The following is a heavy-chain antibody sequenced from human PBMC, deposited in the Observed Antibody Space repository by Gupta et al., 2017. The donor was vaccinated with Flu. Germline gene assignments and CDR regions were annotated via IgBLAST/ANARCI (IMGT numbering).Heavy chain of an antibody. J-gene: IGHJ4*02. CDR1: GLRFSNEW. CDR2: IKQDGSEK. V-gene: IGHV3-7*01. Sequence: CAASGLRFSNEWMSWVRQAPGKGLEWVANIKQDGSEKYYLDSVRGRFTISSDNAKNSLYLQMNSLRAEDTAVYYCSRVFDYWGQGTLVTVSS. CDR3: SRVFDY. D-gene: IGHD3-10*01.